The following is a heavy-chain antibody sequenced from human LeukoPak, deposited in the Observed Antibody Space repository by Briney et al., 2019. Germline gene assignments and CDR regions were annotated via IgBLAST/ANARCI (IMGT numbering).Heavy chain of an antibody. CDR2: INHRGSI. J-gene: IGHJ5*02. Sequence: PSETLSLTCADSGGSLSAFSWTWIRQPPGKGLEWIGEINHRGSINYNPSLKRRVTMSVDTSKNQFSLRLSSVTAADTAVYYCARGGRGVPVARRFDPGNWFDLWGQGTLITVSS. CDR3: ARGGRGVPVARRFDPGNWFDL. CDR1: GGSLSAFS. V-gene: IGHV4-34*01. D-gene: IGHD2-2*01.